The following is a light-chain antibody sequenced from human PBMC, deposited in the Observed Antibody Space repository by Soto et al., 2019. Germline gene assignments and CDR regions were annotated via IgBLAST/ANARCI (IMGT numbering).Light chain of an antibody. V-gene: IGKV3-20*01. CDR2: GAS. J-gene: IGKJ1*01. CDR3: QQYT. CDR1: QSVSSSY. Sequence: EIVLTQSPGTLTLSPGERATLSCRASQSVSSSYLAWYQQKPGQAPRLLIYGASSRATGIPDRFSGSGSGTDFTLTISRLEPEDFAVYYCQQYTFGPGTKLDIK.